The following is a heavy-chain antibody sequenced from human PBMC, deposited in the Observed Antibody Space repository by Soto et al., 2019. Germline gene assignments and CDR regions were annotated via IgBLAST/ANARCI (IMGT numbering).Heavy chain of an antibody. CDR1: GYSFTSYW. V-gene: IGHV5-51*01. J-gene: IGHJ3*02. Sequence: GESLKISCKGSGYSFTSYWIGWVRQMPGKGLEWMGIIYPGDSDTRYSPSFQGQVTISADKSISTAYLQWSSLKASDTAMYYCARRTPTQEALNYYGSGADAFDIWGQGTMVTVSS. CDR3: ARRTPTQEALNYYGSGADAFDI. CDR2: IYPGDSDT. D-gene: IGHD3-10*01.